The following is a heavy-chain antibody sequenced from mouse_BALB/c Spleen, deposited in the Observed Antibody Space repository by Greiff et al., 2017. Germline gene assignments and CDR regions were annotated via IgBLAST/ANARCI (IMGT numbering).Heavy chain of an antibody. Sequence: EVMLVESGGGLVKPGGSLKLSCAASGFTFSSYTMSWVRQTPEKRLEWVATISSGGSYTYYPDSVKGRFTISRDNAKNTLYLQMSSLKSEDTAMYYCTRDRRAMKDYAMDYWGQGTSVTVSS. V-gene: IGHV5-6-4*01. D-gene: IGHD2-3*01. CDR2: ISSGGSYT. CDR1: GFTFSSYT. J-gene: IGHJ4*01. CDR3: TRDRRAMKDYAMDY.